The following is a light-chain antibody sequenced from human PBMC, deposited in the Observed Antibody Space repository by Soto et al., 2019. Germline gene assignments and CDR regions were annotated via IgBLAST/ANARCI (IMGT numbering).Light chain of an antibody. V-gene: IGKV1-39*01. CDR3: QQSSDIPYT. CDR1: QDIGSL. Sequence: DIQLTQSPSSLSASVGDRITITCRASQDIGSLLNWYQQNLGTAPKLLIYAASTLHDGVPSRISGSGSGTEFTLTISSLQPEDVATYYCQQSSDIPYTFGQGTKVEI. J-gene: IGKJ2*01. CDR2: AAS.